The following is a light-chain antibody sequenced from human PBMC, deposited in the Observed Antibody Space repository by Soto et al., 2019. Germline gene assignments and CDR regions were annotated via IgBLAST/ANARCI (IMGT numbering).Light chain of an antibody. Sequence: DMWRPHSPLSLPVTPGGSASISSGSSQSLRYSNGFNGLDGYLQKPGQSPQLLIYMASYRASGVPDRFSGSGSGTDFTLEISRVEAEDVGVYYCMQSLQTPWTFGQGTKVEIK. CDR3: MQSLQTPWT. CDR2: MAS. J-gene: IGKJ1*01. CDR1: QSLRYSNGFNG. V-gene: IGKV2-28*01.